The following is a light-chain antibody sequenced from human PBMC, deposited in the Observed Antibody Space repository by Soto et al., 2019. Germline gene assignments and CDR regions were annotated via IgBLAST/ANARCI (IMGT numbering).Light chain of an antibody. J-gene: IGKJ1*01. Sequence: EIVLTQSPATLSLSPGERATLSCRASQSVSSYLAWYQQKPGQAPRLLIYDASNRATGIPARFSGSGSGTDFTLTISSLQSEDFAVYYCQQYNNWPKMFGQGTKVDI. V-gene: IGKV3-11*01. CDR2: DAS. CDR3: QQYNNWPKM. CDR1: QSVSSY.